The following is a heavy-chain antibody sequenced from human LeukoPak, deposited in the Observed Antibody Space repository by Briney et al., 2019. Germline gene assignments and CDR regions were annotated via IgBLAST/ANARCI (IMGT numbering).Heavy chain of an antibody. D-gene: IGHD5-12*01. Sequence: NPGGSLRLSCAASGFTFSIYIMNWVRQAPGKGLEWVSYISGSSNTIYYADSVKGRFTISRDNAKNSLYLQMNSLRAEDTAVYYCARDPFSGYDKRVYYFDYWGQGTLVTVSS. V-gene: IGHV3-21*06. CDR3: ARDPFSGYDKRVYYFDY. CDR2: ISGSSNTI. CDR1: GFTFSIYI. J-gene: IGHJ4*02.